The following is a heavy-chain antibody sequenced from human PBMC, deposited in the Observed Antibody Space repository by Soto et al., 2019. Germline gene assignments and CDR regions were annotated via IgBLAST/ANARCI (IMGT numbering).Heavy chain of an antibody. J-gene: IGHJ4*02. CDR2: IYYSGST. D-gene: IGHD5-12*01. CDR1: GGSISSYY. CDR3: ARGEMATIRGFDY. V-gene: IGHV4-59*01. Sequence: PSETLSLTCTVSGGSISSYYWSWIRQPPGKGLEWIGYIYYSGSTNYNPSLKSRVTISVDTSKNQFSLKLSSVTAADTAVYYCARGEMATIRGFDYWGQGTLVTVSS.